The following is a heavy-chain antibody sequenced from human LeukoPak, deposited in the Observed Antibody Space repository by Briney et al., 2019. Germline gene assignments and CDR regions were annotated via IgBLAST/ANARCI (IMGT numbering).Heavy chain of an antibody. D-gene: IGHD1-7*01. J-gene: IGHJ5*02. CDR2: IYYSGST. CDR3: ARQIGLTRTTARNWFDP. CDR1: GGSISSSRYY. Sequence: SETLSLTCTVSGGSISSSRYYWGWIRQPPGKGLEWIGNIYYSGSTYYNPSLKSRVTIFVDTSKNQFSLKLSSVTAADTAVYYCARQIGLTRTTARNWFDPWGQGTLVTVSS. V-gene: IGHV4-39*01.